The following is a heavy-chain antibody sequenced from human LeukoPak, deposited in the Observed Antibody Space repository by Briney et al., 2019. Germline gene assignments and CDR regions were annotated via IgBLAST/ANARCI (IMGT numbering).Heavy chain of an antibody. D-gene: IGHD1-26*01. V-gene: IGHV4-39*07. Sequence: PSETLSLTCTVSGGSISSSSYYWGWIRQPPGKGLEWIGSIYYSGSTYYNPSLKSRVTISVDRPKNQFSLKMSSVTAADTAVYYCARRLLYSGSFDYWGQGTLVTVSS. CDR1: GGSISSSSYY. CDR3: ARRLLYSGSFDY. CDR2: IYYSGST. J-gene: IGHJ4*02.